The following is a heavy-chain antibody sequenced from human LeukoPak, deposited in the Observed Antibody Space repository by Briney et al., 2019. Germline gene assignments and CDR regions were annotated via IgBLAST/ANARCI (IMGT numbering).Heavy chain of an antibody. CDR1: GFSFSTCA. J-gene: IGHJ4*02. D-gene: IGHD3-10*01. V-gene: IGHV3-64*05. CDR2: ISRNGGTT. CDR3: VASYYLGSGADF. Sequence: GGSLRLSCSASGFSFSTCAMHWVRQAPGKGLEYVSAISRNGGTTYYADSVKGRFTISRDNSKNALSVQMSSLRAEDTAVYYCVASYYLGSGADFWGQGTLVTVSS.